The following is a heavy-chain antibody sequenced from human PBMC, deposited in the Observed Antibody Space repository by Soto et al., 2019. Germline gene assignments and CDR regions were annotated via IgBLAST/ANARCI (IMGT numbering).Heavy chain of an antibody. CDR1: GYTFTGYA. CDR3: ARAVAVPADFVY. CDR2: INAGNGNT. J-gene: IGHJ4*02. Sequence: QVQLVQSGAEEKKPGASVKVSCKASGYTFTGYAMHWVRQAPGQRLEWMGWINAGNGNTKYSQKFQDRVTITRDTSASTAYMELSSLRSEDTAVYYCARAVAVPADFVYWGQGTLVTVSS. V-gene: IGHV1-3*05. D-gene: IGHD6-19*01.